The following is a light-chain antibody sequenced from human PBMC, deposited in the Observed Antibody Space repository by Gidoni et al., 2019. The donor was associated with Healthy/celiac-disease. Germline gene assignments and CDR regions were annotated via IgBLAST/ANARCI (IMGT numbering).Light chain of an antibody. CDR2: GAS. Sequence: EIEMTQSPATLSVSPGERATLSCRASQSVSSNLAWYQQKPGQAPRLLIDGASTRATGIPARFSGSGSGTEFTLTISSLQSEDFAVYYCQQYNNWPLTFGGGTKVEIK. CDR3: QQYNNWPLT. CDR1: QSVSSN. J-gene: IGKJ4*01. V-gene: IGKV3-15*01.